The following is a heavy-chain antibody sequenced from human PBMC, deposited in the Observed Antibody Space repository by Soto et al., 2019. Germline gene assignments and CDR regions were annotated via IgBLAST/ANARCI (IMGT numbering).Heavy chain of an antibody. D-gene: IGHD3-16*01. J-gene: IGHJ5*02. V-gene: IGHV4-31*03. Sequence: QVHLQESGPGLVKPSQTLSLTCPVSGGSISSGGYYWSWIRQHPGKDLEWIGYIYYSGSTYYDPSLKGRVTMSVDTSKNQFYLELSSVTAADTAVYYCARVGGIDRFDPWGQGTLVAVSS. CDR1: GGSISSGGYY. CDR3: ARVGGIDRFDP. CDR2: IYYSGST.